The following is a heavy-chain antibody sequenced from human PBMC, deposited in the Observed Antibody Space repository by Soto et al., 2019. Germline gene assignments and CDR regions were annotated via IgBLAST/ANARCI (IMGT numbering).Heavy chain of an antibody. V-gene: IGHV3-11*01. J-gene: IGHJ5*02. Sequence: PGGSLRLSCAASGFTFSDYYMSRIRQAPGKGLEWVSYISSSGSTIYYADSVKGRFTISRDNAKNSLYLQMNSLRAEDTAVYYFARDHSGCGGGYSLFGFYWLDPLGQGTLVTVFS. CDR2: ISSSGSTI. CDR3: ARDHSGCGGGYSLFGFYWLDP. D-gene: IGHD2-21*02. CDR1: GFTFSDYY.